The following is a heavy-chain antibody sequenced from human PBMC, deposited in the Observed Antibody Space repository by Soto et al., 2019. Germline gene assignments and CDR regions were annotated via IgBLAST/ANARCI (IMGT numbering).Heavy chain of an antibody. CDR1: GYTFTSYG. V-gene: IGHV1-18*01. Sequence: ASVKVSCKASGYTFTSYGISWVRQAPGQGLEWMGWISAYNGNTNYAQKLQGRVTMTTDTSTNTAYMELRSLRSDDTAVYYCARVMKLMVRGVIIGYFDYWGQGTLVTVSS. J-gene: IGHJ4*02. CDR3: ARVMKLMVRGVIIGYFDY. D-gene: IGHD3-10*01. CDR2: ISAYNGNT.